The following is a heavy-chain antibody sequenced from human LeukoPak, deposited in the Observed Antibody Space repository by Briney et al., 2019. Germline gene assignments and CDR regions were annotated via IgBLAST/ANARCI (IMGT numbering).Heavy chain of an antibody. J-gene: IGHJ4*02. V-gene: IGHV3-30*02. CDR2: IRYDGSNK. CDR1: GFTFSSYG. D-gene: IGHD2-2*01. Sequence: GGSLRLSCAASGFTFSSYGMHWVRQAPGKGLEWVAFIRYDGSNKYYADSVKGRFTISRDNSKNTLYLQMNSLRAEDTAVYYCAKDEKDIVVVPAAPGDYWGQGTLVTVSS. CDR3: AKDEKDIVVVPAAPGDY.